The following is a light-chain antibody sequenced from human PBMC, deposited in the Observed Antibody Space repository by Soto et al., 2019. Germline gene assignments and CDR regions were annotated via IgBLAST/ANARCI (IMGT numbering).Light chain of an antibody. CDR2: SNN. CDR1: DSNIGSNV. CDR3: AAWDDSLNGPV. V-gene: IGLV1-44*01. J-gene: IGLJ3*02. Sequence: QSVLTQPPSTSGTPGQRVTISCSGGDSNIGSNVVNWYQQLPGTAPKLLIYSNNRRPSGVLDRFSGSKSGTSASLAFSGLQSEDEADYYCAAWDDSLNGPVFGGGTKLTVL.